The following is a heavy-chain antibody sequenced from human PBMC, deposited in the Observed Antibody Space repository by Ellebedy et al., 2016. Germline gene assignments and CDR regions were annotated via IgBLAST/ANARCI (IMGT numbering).Heavy chain of an antibody. Sequence: SETLSLTXTVSGGSISSGGYYWSWIRQPPGKGLEWIGEINHSGSTNYNPSLKSRVTISVDTSKNQFSLKLSSVTAADTAVYYCARDLGPYIYGQRGFDYWGRGSLVTVSS. CDR3: ARDLGPYIYGQRGFDY. D-gene: IGHD5-18*01. V-gene: IGHV4-39*07. J-gene: IGHJ4*02. CDR1: GGSISSGGYY. CDR2: INHSGST.